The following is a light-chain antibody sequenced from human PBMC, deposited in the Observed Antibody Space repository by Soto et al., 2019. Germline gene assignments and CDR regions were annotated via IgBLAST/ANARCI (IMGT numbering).Light chain of an antibody. CDR1: GSNIGSNS. J-gene: IGLJ2*01. CDR3: GTWESYLSVGV. V-gene: IGLV1-51*01. Sequence: QSVLTQPPSVSAAPGQTVTISCSVRGSNIGSNSVSWYQQVPGTAPKLLLYDNDKRPSGIPDRFFGSKSGTSATLGIAGLQTADEADYYCGTWESYLSVGVFGGGTKLTVL. CDR2: DND.